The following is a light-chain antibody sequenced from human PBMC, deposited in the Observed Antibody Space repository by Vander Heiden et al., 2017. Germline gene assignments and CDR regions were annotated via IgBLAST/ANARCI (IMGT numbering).Light chain of an antibody. CDR1: SSNNGSNL. J-gene: IGLJ2*01. CDR2: CDN. V-gene: IGLV1-44*01. CDR3: AAWDDSLIGVV. Sequence: QSLLTQPPPASGSSGLWVLIPCSGTSSNNGSNLVNWYQPLPGTASKLLLFCDNPRPSGVPYRCSCSKSGAKTSLVISGLQSEDEADDHCAAWDDSLIGVVFGRGTKLTVL.